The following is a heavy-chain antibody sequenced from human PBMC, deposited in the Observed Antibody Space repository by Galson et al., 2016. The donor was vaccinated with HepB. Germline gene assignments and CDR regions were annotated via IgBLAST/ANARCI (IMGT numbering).Heavy chain of an antibody. Sequence: SETLSLTCAVYGGSLNDYSWTWIRQPPGKGLEWIGDADLGGRTNFSPSLKSRVTISSDTSKNQFSLTLNSVTAADTAVYYCVRGLSKGRVRSNYYYGMEVWGQGTTVTVAS. CDR1: GGSLNDYS. J-gene: IGHJ6*02. D-gene: IGHD3-10*01. V-gene: IGHV4-34*01. CDR2: ADLGGRT. CDR3: VRGLSKGRVRSNYYYGMEV.